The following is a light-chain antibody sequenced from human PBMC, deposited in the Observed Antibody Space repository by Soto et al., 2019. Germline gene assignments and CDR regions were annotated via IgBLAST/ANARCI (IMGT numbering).Light chain of an antibody. CDR2: STS. CDR3: QQCGTSPMYT. CDR1: QSIGNDC. J-gene: IGKJ2*01. V-gene: IGKV3-20*01. Sequence: EMVLTQSPGTLSLSPGERATLSCRASQSIGNDCLAWYQQKPGQAPRLLIYSTSSRITGVPDRFSGSGSGTDFTLTIGRLEPEDFAVYYCQQCGTSPMYTFGQGTKLAI.